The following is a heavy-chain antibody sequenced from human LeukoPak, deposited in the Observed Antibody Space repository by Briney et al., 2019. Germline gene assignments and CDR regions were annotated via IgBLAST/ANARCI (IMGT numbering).Heavy chain of an antibody. CDR2: IKQYGSEK. V-gene: IGHV3-7*05. J-gene: IGHJ4*02. D-gene: IGHD3-10*01. Sequence: PGGSLRLSCAASGFTFSTYWMSWVRQAPGKGLEWVANIKQYGSEKYYVDSVKGRFTISRDNAKNSLYLQMNSLRVEDTAVYYCVLLFRGLPYWGQGTLVTVSS. CDR3: VLLFRGLPY. CDR1: GFTFSTYW.